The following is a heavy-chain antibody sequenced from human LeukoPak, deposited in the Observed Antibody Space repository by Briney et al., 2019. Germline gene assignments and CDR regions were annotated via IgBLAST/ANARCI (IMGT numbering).Heavy chain of an antibody. Sequence: SSVTVSCKASGGTFSRYAISWVRQAPGQGPEWMGGIIPMFGIANYAQKFQGRVTIAADESTSTAYMELSSLRSEDTAVYYCARDRPYTGGWRGFDYWGQGTLVTVSS. CDR3: ARDRPYTGGWRGFDY. D-gene: IGHD6-19*01. J-gene: IGHJ4*02. V-gene: IGHV1-69*13. CDR2: IIPMFGIA. CDR1: GGTFSRYA.